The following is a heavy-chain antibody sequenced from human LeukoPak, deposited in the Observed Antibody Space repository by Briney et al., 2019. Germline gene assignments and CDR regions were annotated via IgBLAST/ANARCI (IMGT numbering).Heavy chain of an antibody. J-gene: IGHJ4*02. V-gene: IGHV4-59*01. CDR3: ARDYGDYFDY. D-gene: IGHD4-17*01. Sequence: KPSETLSLTCTVSGGSISNYYWSWIRQPPGKGLEWIGYIYYSGSTNYNPSLESRVIISVDTSKNQFSLKLSSVAAADTAVYYCARDYGDYFDYWGQGTLVTVSS. CDR1: GGSISNYY. CDR2: IYYSGST.